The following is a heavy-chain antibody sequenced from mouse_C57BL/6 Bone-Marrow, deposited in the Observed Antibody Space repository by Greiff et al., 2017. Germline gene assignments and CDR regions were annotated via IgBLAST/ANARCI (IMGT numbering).Heavy chain of an antibody. CDR2: INPNNGGT. J-gene: IGHJ1*03. Sequence: VQLQQYGPELVKPGASVKISCKASGYTFTDYYMHWVKQSHGKSLEWIGDINPNNGGTSYNQKFKGKATLTVDKSSSTAYMELRSLTSEGSAVYYCARERSTMVTIWYFDVWGTGTTGTVSS. V-gene: IGHV1-26*01. CDR3: ARERSTMVTIWYFDV. D-gene: IGHD2-2*01. CDR1: GYTFTDYY.